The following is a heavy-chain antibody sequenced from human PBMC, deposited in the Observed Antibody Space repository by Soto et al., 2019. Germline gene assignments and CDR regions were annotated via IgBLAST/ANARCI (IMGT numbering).Heavy chain of an antibody. CDR2: IWYDGSNK. V-gene: IGHV3-33*01. D-gene: IGHD3-9*01. CDR3: ARDDDILTGYSIDY. J-gene: IGHJ4*02. CDR1: VFPFSSYG. Sequence: PGGSLRLSCAASVFPFSSYGMHWVRQAPGKGLEWVAVIWYDGSNKYYADSVKGRFTISRDNSKNTLYLQMNSLRAEDTAVYYCARDDDILTGYSIDYWGQGTLVTVSS.